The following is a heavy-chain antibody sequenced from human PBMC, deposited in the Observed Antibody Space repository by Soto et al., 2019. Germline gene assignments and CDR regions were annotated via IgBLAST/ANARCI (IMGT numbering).Heavy chain of an antibody. J-gene: IGHJ6*02. CDR3: ATFRMATTSGYYYYGMDV. CDR1: GYTLTELS. D-gene: IGHD1-1*01. CDR2: FDPEDGET. V-gene: IGHV1-24*01. Sequence: ASVKVSCKVSGYTLTELSMHWVRQAPGKGLEWMGGFDPEDGETIYAQKFQGRVTMTEGTSTDTAYMELSSLRSEDTAVYYCATFRMATTSGYYYYGMDVWGQGTTVTVSS.